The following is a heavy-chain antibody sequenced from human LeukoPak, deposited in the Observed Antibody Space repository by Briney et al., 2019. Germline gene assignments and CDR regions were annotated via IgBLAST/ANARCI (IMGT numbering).Heavy chain of an antibody. Sequence: GRSLRLARRGSGYNFGNYAASWVRQAPGKGLEWVSLIRSKSYGGAAEYAASVRGRFTISRDDSSNSGYLQMNSLKTEDTAIYYCTRPGYYGATPLFEYCGPGTVVTVSP. V-gene: IGHV3-49*04. J-gene: IGHJ4*02. D-gene: IGHD4/OR15-4a*01. CDR2: IRSKSYGGAA. CDR3: TRPGYYGATPLFEY. CDR1: GYNFGNYA.